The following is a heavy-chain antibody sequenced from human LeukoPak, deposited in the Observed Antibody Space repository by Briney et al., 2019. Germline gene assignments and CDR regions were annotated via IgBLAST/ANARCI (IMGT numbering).Heavy chain of an antibody. D-gene: IGHD3-3*01. CDR2: INPNGGGT. J-gene: IGHJ4*02. Sequence: ASVKVSCKASGYTFTDYHLHWVRQAPGQGLEWMGWINPNGGGTNYAQKFQGRVTMTRDMSINTAYMELSRLRSDDTAVYYCARDIRPRVESFDYWGQGTLVTVSS. CDR3: ARDIRPRVESFDY. V-gene: IGHV1-2*02. CDR1: GYTFTDYH.